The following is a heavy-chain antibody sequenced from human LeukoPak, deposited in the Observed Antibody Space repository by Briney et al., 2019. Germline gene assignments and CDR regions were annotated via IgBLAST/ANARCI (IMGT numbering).Heavy chain of an antibody. Sequence: GGSLRLSCEASGFTFSSYAMSWVRQAPGKGLEWVSAISGSGGTTYYADSVKGRFTISRDNSKNTLYLQMNSLGAEDTAVYYCARWAMVRGVTIFDYWGQGTLVTVSS. D-gene: IGHD3-10*01. CDR1: GFTFSSYA. J-gene: IGHJ4*02. V-gene: IGHV3-23*01. CDR3: ARWAMVRGVTIFDY. CDR2: ISGSGGTT.